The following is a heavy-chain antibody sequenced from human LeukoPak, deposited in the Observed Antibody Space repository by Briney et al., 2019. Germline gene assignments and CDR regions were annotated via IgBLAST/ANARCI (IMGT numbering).Heavy chain of an antibody. Sequence: SRTLSLTCTVSGASINSDGYYWTWIRQHPGKGLEWIGYIYYTGSIYYNPSLKSRLSILIDTSKNQFSLRLSSVTAADTALYYCARARVYYGSGDPFDYWGQGTLVTVSS. D-gene: IGHD3-10*01. CDR3: ARARVYYGSGDPFDY. V-gene: IGHV4-31*03. CDR1: GASINSDGYY. J-gene: IGHJ4*02. CDR2: IYYTGSI.